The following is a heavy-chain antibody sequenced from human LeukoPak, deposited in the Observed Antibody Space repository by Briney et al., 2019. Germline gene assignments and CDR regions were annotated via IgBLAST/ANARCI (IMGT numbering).Heavy chain of an antibody. CDR2: ISYSSSYI. J-gene: IGHJ4*02. CDR3: ARGGTVTSYYFDS. CDR1: GFTFSSYS. D-gene: IGHD4-17*01. V-gene: IGHV3-21*01. Sequence: PGGSLRLSCAASGFTFSSYSMNWVRQAPGKGPEWVSSISYSSSYIYYADSVKGRFTISRDNAKNSLYLQMNSLRAEDTAVYYCARGGTVTSYYFDSWGQGTLVTVSS.